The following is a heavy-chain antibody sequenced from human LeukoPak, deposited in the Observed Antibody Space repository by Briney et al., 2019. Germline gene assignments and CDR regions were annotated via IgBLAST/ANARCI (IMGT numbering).Heavy chain of an antibody. CDR3: ARASYFDWLPPTNAFDI. J-gene: IGHJ3*02. CDR1: GFTFSTYG. Sequence: GGSLRLSCAASGFTFSTYGMHWVRQAPGKGLEWVAVIWYDGSNKYHADSVKDRFTISRDNSKNTLYLQMNSLRAEDTAVYYCARASYFDWLPPTNAFDIWGQGTMVTVSS. CDR2: IWYDGSNK. V-gene: IGHV3-33*01. D-gene: IGHD3-9*01.